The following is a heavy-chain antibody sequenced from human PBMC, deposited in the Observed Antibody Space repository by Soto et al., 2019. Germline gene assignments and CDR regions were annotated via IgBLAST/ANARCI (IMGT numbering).Heavy chain of an antibody. CDR3: ARVTHSSSWYGDFDY. V-gene: IGHV1-2*02. CDR2: INPNSGGT. D-gene: IGHD6-13*01. CDR1: GYTFTGYY. Sequence: ASVKVSCKASGYTFTGYYMHWVRQAPGQGLEWMGWINPNSGGTNYAQKFQGRVTMTRDTSISTAYMELSRLRSDDTAVYYCARVTHSSSWYGDFDYWGQRTLVTVSS. J-gene: IGHJ4*02.